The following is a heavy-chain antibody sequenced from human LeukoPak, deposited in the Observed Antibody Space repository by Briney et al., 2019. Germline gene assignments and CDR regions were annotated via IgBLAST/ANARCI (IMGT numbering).Heavy chain of an antibody. Sequence: GASVKVSCKASGYTFTSYYMHWVQQAPGQGLDWMGIINPSGGSTSYAQKFQGRVTMTRDTSTSTVYMELSSLRAEDTAVYYCARDFVRGSGGWYDDLDYWGQGTLVTVSS. V-gene: IGHV1-46*01. D-gene: IGHD6-19*01. CDR3: ARDFVRGSGGWYDDLDY. CDR1: GYTFTSYY. CDR2: INPSGGST. J-gene: IGHJ4*02.